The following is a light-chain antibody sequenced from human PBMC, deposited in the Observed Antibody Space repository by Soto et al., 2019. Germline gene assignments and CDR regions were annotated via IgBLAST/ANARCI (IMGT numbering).Light chain of an antibody. Sequence: IQLTQSPSSLSASVGDRVTITCRASQGISRYLAWYQQKPGEAPKLLIYATSTLQTGVPSRFSGSGSGTDFTLTISSLQPEDFASYYCQQLNSFPWTFGQGSTVEI. CDR3: QQLNSFPWT. CDR1: QGISRY. J-gene: IGKJ1*01. CDR2: ATS. V-gene: IGKV1-9*01.